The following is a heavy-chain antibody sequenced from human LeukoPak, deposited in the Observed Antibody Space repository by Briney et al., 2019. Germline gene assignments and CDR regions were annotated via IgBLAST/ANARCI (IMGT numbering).Heavy chain of an antibody. CDR2: NSDWSAT. CDR3: AKDINPDFWSGYYRY. Sequence: NSDWSATTYADSVNGRFTISRDNAMNTLYLQMNSLRGEDTAVYYCAKDINPDFWSGYYRYCGQGTLVTVSS. J-gene: IGHJ4*02. D-gene: IGHD3-3*01. V-gene: IGHV3-74*03.